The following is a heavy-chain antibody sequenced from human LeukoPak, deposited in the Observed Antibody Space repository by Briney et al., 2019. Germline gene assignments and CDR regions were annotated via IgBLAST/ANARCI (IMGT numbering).Heavy chain of an antibody. V-gene: IGHV4-34*01. Sequence: SETLSLTRAVYGGSFSGYYWSWIRQPPGKGLEWIGEINHSGSTNYNPSLKSRVTISVDTSKNQFSLKLSSVTAADTAVYYCARHIGGDFDLWGRGTLVTVSS. CDR2: INHSGST. CDR1: GGSFSGYY. D-gene: IGHD2-15*01. J-gene: IGHJ2*01. CDR3: ARHIGGDFDL.